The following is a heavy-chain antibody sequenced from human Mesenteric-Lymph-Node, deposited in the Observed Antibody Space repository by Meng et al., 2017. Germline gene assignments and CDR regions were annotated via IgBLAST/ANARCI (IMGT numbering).Heavy chain of an antibody. J-gene: IGHJ4*02. CDR2: IYHNGNT. V-gene: IGHV4-38-2*02. CDR3: ARDLKTAGYYYDSSGY. CDR1: GYSISSGYW. Sequence: SETLSLTCTVSGYSISSGYWWGWIRQPPGKGLEWVATIYHNGNTFYEPTLKSRVTISVDTSKNQFSLKMSSVTAADTAVYYCARDLKTAGYYYDSSGYWGQGTLVTVSS. D-gene: IGHD3-22*01.